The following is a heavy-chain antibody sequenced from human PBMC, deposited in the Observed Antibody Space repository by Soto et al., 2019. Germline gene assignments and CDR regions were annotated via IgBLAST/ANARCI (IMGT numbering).Heavy chain of an antibody. CDR1: EDSFTDYG. Sequence: VSVTNSSTVSEDSFTDYGSGLVSKMNGKGLEWMGIIYPVDSDTRYSPSFQGQVTISADKSISTAYLQWSSLKASDTAMYYCARHRRERSIEARIANPYYYYGMDVWAQGIMVTVYS. J-gene: IGHJ6*02. CDR3: ARHRRERSIEARIANPYYYYGMDV. CDR2: IYPVDSDT. V-gene: IGHV5-51*01. D-gene: IGHD6-6*01.